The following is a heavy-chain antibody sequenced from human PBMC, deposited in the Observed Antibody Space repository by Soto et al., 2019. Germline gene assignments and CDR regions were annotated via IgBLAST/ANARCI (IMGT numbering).Heavy chain of an antibody. CDR3: ARGRSLNTNMDY. V-gene: IGHV3-21*01. J-gene: IGHJ4*02. CDR2: ISSSRGYV. Sequence: EVQLVESGGGLVKPGESLRLSCAASGFTFSSYSMNWVRQAPGKGLEWVSSISSSRGYVSYADSVKGRFTISRDNAKHSLYLQMDSLRAEDTAVYYCARGRSLNTNMDYWGQGTLVTVSS. D-gene: IGHD2-15*01. CDR1: GFTFSSYS.